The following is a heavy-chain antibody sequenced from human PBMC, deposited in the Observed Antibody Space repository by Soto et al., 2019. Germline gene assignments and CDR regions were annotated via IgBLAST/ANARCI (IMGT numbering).Heavy chain of an antibody. CDR1: GYSLTTHW. D-gene: IGHD1-26*01. V-gene: IGHV5-51*01. J-gene: IGHJ6*02. CDR3: AGGGEDGSLFFCLEV. Sequence: EVQLEQSGGEVKEPGESLKISCVGSGYSLTTHWVAWVRQMPGKGLEWMGIFYPRDSTATYSPSFQGQVTMSGDKSTNNAYLQWNSLQASDTAIYYCAGGGEDGSLFFCLEVWDQGTTVTVSS. CDR2: FYPRDSTA.